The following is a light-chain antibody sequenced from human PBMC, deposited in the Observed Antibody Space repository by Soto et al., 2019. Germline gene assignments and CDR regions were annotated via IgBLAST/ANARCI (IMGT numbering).Light chain of an antibody. CDR2: DAY. Sequence: EVVLTQSPVTLSLSPGERATLSCRASQSFRALLAWYQQKPGQAPRLRIYDAYTRATGIPPRFRGRGSGTDFTLTISSLEPEDAAVYYCEQRNMWPITFGQGTLLEIK. CDR1: QSFRAL. J-gene: IGKJ5*01. CDR3: EQRNMWPIT. V-gene: IGKV3-11*01.